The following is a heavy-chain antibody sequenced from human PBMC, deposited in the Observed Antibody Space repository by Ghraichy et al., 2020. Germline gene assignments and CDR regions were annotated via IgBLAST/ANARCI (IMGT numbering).Heavy chain of an antibody. CDR1: GYTFTGYY. CDR3: ARDGVAAAGNTPYFDY. CDR2: INPNSGGT. Sequence: ASVKVSCKASGYTFTGYYMHWVRQAPGQGLEWMGWINPNSGGTNYAQKFQGWVTMTRDTSISTAYMELSRLRSDDTAVYYCARDGVAAAGNTPYFDYWGQGTLVTVSS. V-gene: IGHV1-2*04. J-gene: IGHJ4*02. D-gene: IGHD6-13*01.